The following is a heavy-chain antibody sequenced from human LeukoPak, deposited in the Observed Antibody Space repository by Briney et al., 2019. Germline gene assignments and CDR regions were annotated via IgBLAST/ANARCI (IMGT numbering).Heavy chain of an antibody. V-gene: IGHV3-30*18. CDR2: ISYDGSNE. Sequence: GRSLRLSCAASGFTFSYYGMHWVRQAPGKGLEWVVVISYDGSNEYYADSVKGRFTISRDNSKNTLYLQMNSLRAEGTAVYYCAKAYGGYESHYYYYGMDVWGQGTTVTVSS. CDR1: GFTFSYYG. J-gene: IGHJ6*02. D-gene: IGHD5-12*01. CDR3: AKAYGGYESHYYYYGMDV.